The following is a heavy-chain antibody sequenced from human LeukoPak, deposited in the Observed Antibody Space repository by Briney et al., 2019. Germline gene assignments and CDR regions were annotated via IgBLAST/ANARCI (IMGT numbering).Heavy chain of an antibody. D-gene: IGHD2-2*01. CDR3: ARGLSSTSCYWCPNWFDP. V-gene: IGHV4-34*01. J-gene: IGHJ5*02. CDR1: GGSFSGYY. Sequence: SETLSLTCAVYGGSFSGYYWSWIRQPPGKGLEWIGEINHSGSTNYNPSLKSRVTISVDTSKNQFSLKLSSVTAADTAVYYCARGLSSTSCYWCPNWFDPWGQGTLVIVSS. CDR2: INHSGST.